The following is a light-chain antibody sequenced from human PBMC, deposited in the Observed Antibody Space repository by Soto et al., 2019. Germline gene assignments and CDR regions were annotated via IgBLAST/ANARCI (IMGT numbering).Light chain of an antibody. CDR2: DNN. CDR3: GTWDSSLGGVL. V-gene: IGLV1-51*01. J-gene: IGLJ3*02. Sequence: QSVLTQPPSVSAPPGQKVTISCSGSSSNIGNNDVSWYQQVPGTAPKPLIYDNNKRPSGIPDRFSGSKSGTSATLGITGLQTGDEADYYCGTWDSSLGGVLFGGGTKLTVL. CDR1: SSNIGNND.